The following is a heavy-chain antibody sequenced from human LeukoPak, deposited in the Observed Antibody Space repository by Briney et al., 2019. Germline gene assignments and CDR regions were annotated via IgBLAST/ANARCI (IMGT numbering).Heavy chain of an antibody. D-gene: IGHD2-2*01. J-gene: IGHJ5*02. V-gene: IGHV1-2*02. CDR3: ARDLGQLPMLYNWFDP. Sequence: ASVKVSCKASGYTFAGHYMHWVRQAPGQGLEWMGWINPNSGGTNYAQKFQGRVTMTRDTSISTAYMELNSLISDDTAVYYCARDLGQLPMLYNWFDPWGQGTLVTVSS. CDR1: GYTFAGHY. CDR2: INPNSGGT.